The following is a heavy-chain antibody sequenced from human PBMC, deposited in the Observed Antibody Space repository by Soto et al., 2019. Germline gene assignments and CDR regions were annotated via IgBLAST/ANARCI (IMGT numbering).Heavy chain of an antibody. Sequence: QLQLVQSGAEVKNPGASVKVSCKASGFTFSNYGITWVRQAPGQGLEWRGWITANNGNTHFAQNLQGRVTMTTDTSTSTAYMELWRLRSDDTAVYYCARGYSYGSYWYFDLWGRGTLVTVSS. V-gene: IGHV1-18*04. CDR2: ITANNGNT. D-gene: IGHD5-18*01. CDR1: GFTFSNYG. CDR3: ARGYSYGSYWYFDL. J-gene: IGHJ2*01.